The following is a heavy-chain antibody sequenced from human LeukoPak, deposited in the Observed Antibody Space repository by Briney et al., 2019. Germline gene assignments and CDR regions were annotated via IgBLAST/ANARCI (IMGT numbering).Heavy chain of an antibody. CDR3: ARNRLYCSGGSCYSDY. D-gene: IGHD2-15*01. Sequence: ASVKVSCKASGYTFTSDGISWVRQAPGQGLEWMGWISAYNGNTNYAQKLQGRVTMTTDTSTSTAYMELRSLRSDDTAVYYCARNRLYCSGGSCYSDYWGQGTLVTVSS. J-gene: IGHJ4*02. V-gene: IGHV1-18*01. CDR1: GYTFTSDG. CDR2: ISAYNGNT.